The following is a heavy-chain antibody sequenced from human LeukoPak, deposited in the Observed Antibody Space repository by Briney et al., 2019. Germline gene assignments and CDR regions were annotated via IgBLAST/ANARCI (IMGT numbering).Heavy chain of an antibody. D-gene: IGHD1-26*01. CDR2: ISSSGSTI. CDR3: AREEWDRGSAFDI. V-gene: IGHV3-48*04. Sequence: QSGGSLRLSCAASGFTFSSYSMNWIRQAPGKGLEWVSYISSSGSTIYYADSVKGRFTISRDNAKNSLYLQMNSLRAEDTAVYYCAREEWDRGSAFDIWGQGTTVTVSS. CDR1: GFTFSSYS. J-gene: IGHJ3*02.